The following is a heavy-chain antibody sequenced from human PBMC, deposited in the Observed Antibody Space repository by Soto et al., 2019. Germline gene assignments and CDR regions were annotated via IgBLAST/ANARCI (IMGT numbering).Heavy chain of an antibody. D-gene: IGHD7-27*01. V-gene: IGHV1-8*01. CDR2: MNPNSGNT. CDR1: GYTFGNSD. J-gene: IGHJ4*02. Sequence: QVQLVQSGAEVKKPGASVKVSCKTSGYTFGNSDIIWVRQAPGQGLEWMGWMNPNSGNTATSQKFQGRVSMTRNTSRSTAYMELRGLRSEDTAVFYCARGLNLGLDSWGQGTLVTVSS. CDR3: ARGLNLGLDS.